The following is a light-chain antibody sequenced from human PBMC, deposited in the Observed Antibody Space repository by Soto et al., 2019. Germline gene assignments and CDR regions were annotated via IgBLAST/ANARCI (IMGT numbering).Light chain of an antibody. V-gene: IGLV1-36*01. CDR2: YDD. J-gene: IGLJ2*01. Sequence: QSVLTQPPSASGTPGQRVTISCSGGSSNIGSNTVNWYQQLPGKAPKLLIYYDDLLASGVSDRFSGSKSGTSASLAISGLQSEDEGDYYCAAWDDSLDGVVFGGGTKLTVL. CDR1: SSNIGSNT. CDR3: AAWDDSLDGVV.